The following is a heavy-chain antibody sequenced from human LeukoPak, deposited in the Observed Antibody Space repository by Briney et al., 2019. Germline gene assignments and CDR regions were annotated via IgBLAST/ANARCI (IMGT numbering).Heavy chain of an antibody. CDR2: ISGSGTVI. Sequence: GGSLRLSCAASGFSFRSYAMSWVRQAPGKGLEWVSYISGSGTVIYYADSVKGRFTISRDNSKNTLYLQMNSLRAEDTAVYYCAKDRVTMVRGVRPNPDAFDIWGQGTMVTVSS. CDR1: GFSFRSYA. CDR3: AKDRVTMVRGVRPNPDAFDI. D-gene: IGHD3-10*01. V-gene: IGHV3-23*01. J-gene: IGHJ3*02.